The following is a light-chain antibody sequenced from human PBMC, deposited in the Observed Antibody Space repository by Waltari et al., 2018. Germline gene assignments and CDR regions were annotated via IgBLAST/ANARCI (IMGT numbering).Light chain of an antibody. CDR3: ASWDGALTGVV. J-gene: IGLJ3*02. V-gene: IGLV1-47*01. CDR1: TSNIGNNY. CDR2: MNG. Sequence: QSVLTQPPSASGAPGQWVTIPCSGSTSNIGNNYVYWYQKLPGTAPKLLVSMNGRRHSGVPDRDSGAKSVSSASLAISGLRCEDGADYCCASWDGALTGVVCGGGTRLTVL.